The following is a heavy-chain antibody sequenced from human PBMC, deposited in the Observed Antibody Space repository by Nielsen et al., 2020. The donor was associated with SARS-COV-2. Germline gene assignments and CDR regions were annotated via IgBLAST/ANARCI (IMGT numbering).Heavy chain of an antibody. CDR2: ISSSSSYI. CDR1: GFTFSSYA. V-gene: IGHV3-21*01. Sequence: GESLKISCAASGFTFSSYAMHWVRQAPGKGLEWVSSISSSSSYIYYADSVKGRFTISRDNAKNSLYLQMNSLRAEDTAVYYCARTTAMVTSHAFDIWGQGTMVTVSS. D-gene: IGHD5-18*01. J-gene: IGHJ3*02. CDR3: ARTTAMVTSHAFDI.